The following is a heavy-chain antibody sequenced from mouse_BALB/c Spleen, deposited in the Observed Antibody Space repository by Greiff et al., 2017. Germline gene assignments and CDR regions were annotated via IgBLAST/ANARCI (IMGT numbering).Heavy chain of an antibody. J-gene: IGHJ3*01. V-gene: IGHV14-4*02. Sequence: VQLQQSGAELVRSGASVKLSCTASGFNIKDYYMHWVKQRPEQGLEWIGWIDPENGDTEYAPKFQGKASITADTSSNTAYLQLSSLTSEDTAVYYCARADYYGYGAYWGQGTLVTVSA. CDR1: GFNIKDYY. D-gene: IGHD1-2*01. CDR3: ARADYYGYGAY. CDR2: IDPENGDT.